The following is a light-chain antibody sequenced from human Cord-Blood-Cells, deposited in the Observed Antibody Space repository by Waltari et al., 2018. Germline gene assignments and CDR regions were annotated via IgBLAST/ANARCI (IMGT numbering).Light chain of an antibody. CDR2: KDS. CDR3: QSADSSGTWV. Sequence: SYELTQPPSVSVSPGQTARITCSGDALPKQYAYWYQQKPGQAPVLVIYKDSERPSGIPERLSGSSSGTTVTLTISGVQAEDDADYYCQSADSSGTWVFGGGTNLTVL. J-gene: IGLJ3*02. CDR1: ALPKQY. V-gene: IGLV3-25*02.